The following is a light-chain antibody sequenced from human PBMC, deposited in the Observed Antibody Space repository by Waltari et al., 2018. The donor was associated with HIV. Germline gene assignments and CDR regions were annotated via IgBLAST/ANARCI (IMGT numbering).Light chain of an antibody. Sequence: QSVLTQAPPVSGAPGQRSTIPCTGSSSQIGANFDVPWYPLLPGSSPKLLIFANSTRPSGVPDRFSGSKSGTSASLAITGLHPEDEAEYYCQSFDSSLSAYVFGTGTTVIVL. CDR1: SSQIGANFD. CDR2: ANS. CDR3: QSFDSSLSAYV. V-gene: IGLV1-40*01. J-gene: IGLJ1*01.